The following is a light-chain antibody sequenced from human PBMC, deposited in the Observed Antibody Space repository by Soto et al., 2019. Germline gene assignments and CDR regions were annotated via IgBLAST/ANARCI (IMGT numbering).Light chain of an antibody. CDR2: AAS. Sequence: DIQMTQSPSSLSASVGDRVTITCRASQGVSAYLLWYQQRQGTPPKLLIYAASNLVSGVPLRFSGSGSGTTFTLTISNLQPEDFATYYCQQSYKTPHTFGQGTKLETK. CDR3: QQSYKTPHT. CDR1: QGVSAY. V-gene: IGKV1-39*01. J-gene: IGKJ2*01.